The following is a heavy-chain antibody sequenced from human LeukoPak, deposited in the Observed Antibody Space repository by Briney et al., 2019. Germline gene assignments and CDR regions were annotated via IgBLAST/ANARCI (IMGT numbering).Heavy chain of an antibody. CDR3: ARTHRTPFDY. D-gene: IGHD4-23*01. CDR2: INHSGST. J-gene: IGHJ4*02. CDR1: GGSFNDYY. Sequence: SETLSLTCAVYGGSFNDYYWSWIRQPPGKGLERVGDINHSGSTKYNPSLKSRVTISVDTSKNQFSLKVSSVTAADTAVYYCARTHRTPFDYWGQGTLVTVSS. V-gene: IGHV4-34*01.